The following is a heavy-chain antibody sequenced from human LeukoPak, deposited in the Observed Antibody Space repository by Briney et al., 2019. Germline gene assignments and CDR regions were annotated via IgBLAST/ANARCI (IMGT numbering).Heavy chain of an antibody. CDR2: INPNSGGT. Sequence: ASVKVSCKASGYTFTGYYIHWVRQAPGQGLEWMGWINPNSGGTNYAQKFQGRVTMTRDTSISTAYMGLSRLRSDDTAVYYCARCLRNNYSSSSRGLGYWGQGTLVTVSS. CDR3: ARCLRNNYSSSSRGLGY. J-gene: IGHJ4*02. CDR1: GYTFTGYY. D-gene: IGHD6-6*01. V-gene: IGHV1-2*02.